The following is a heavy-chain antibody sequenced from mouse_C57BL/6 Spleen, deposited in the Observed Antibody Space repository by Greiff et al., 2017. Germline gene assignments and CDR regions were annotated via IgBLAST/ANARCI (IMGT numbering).Heavy chain of an antibody. CDR3: ARRGSSGLSWFAY. J-gene: IGHJ3*01. CDR2: IYPGSGST. Sequence: VQLQQPGAELVKPGASVKMSCKASGYTFTSYWITWVKQRPGQGLEWIGDIYPGSGSTNYNEKFKSKATLTVDTSSSTAYMQLSSLTSEDSAVYYCARRGSSGLSWFAYWGQGTLVTVSA. D-gene: IGHD3-2*02. V-gene: IGHV1-55*01. CDR1: GYTFTSYW.